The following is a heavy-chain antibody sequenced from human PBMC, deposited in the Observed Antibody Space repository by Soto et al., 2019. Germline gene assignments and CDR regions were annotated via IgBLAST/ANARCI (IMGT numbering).Heavy chain of an antibody. J-gene: IGHJ3*02. Sequence: PGGSLRLSCAASGFTFTNYGMHWVRQAPGKGLEWVGLIWYDGNKKFYADSVKGRFTISKDISENTLYLQMNSLRAEDTAVYYCAREYYYFWSDDYTAKDGFDIWGRGTMVTVSS. CDR3: AREYYYFWSDDYTAKDGFDI. CDR1: GFTFTNYG. CDR2: IWYDGNKK. D-gene: IGHD3-3*01. V-gene: IGHV3-33*01.